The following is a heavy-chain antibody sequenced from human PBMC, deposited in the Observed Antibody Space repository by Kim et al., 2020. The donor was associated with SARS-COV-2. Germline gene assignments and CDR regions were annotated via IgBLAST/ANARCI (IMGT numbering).Heavy chain of an antibody. J-gene: IGHJ3*02. V-gene: IGHV3-72*01. D-gene: IGHD6-13*01. Sequence: ASVTGRCTISRDDSKNSLYLQMNSLKTEDTAVYYCAREGSSWYGDAFDIWGQGTMVTVSS. CDR3: AREGSSWYGDAFDI.